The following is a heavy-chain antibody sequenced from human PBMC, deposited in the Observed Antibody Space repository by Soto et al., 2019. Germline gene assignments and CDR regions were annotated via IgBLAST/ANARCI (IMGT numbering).Heavy chain of an antibody. J-gene: IGHJ4*02. CDR1: GFTYTNYP. D-gene: IGHD3-10*01. V-gene: IGHV3-23*04. CDR2: IGATTGST. CDR3: XXXXXXXXXAYTGVYFDH. Sequence: LVESGGALEQPGGSLRLSCAASGFTYTNYPMSWVRQAPGKGLEWVASIGATTGSTYYADSVKGRFAISRDNSENMLYLXXXXXXXXXXXXXXXXXXXXXXXXAYTGVYFDHWGQGTLVTVSS.